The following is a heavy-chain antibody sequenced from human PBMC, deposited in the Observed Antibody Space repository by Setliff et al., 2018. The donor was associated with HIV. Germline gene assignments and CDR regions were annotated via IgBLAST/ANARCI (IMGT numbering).Heavy chain of an antibody. CDR2: LSWDSVTV. J-gene: IGHJ4*02. D-gene: IGHD6-13*01. Sequence: HPGGSLRLSCVVSGFTFDDYAMHWVRQAPGKGLEWVSGLSWDSVTVAYADSVKGRFTISRDNAKSSLYLQMNSLRPEDTALYYCAKATGHSSSWFYFDFWGQGTLVTVSS. CDR1: GFTFDDYA. V-gene: IGHV3-9*01. CDR3: AKATGHSSSWFYFDF.